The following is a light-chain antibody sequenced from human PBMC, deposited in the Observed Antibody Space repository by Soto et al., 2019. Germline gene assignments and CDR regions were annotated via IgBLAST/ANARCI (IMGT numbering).Light chain of an antibody. CDR2: RNN. J-gene: IGLJ3*02. CDR1: SSNIGSNY. V-gene: IGLV1-47*01. CDR3: ALWDDSVSGWV. Sequence: QAVVTQPPSASVTPGQRVTISCSGSSSNIGSNYVYWYQQLPGTAPKLLIYRNNQRPSGVPDRFSGSKSDTSASLAISGLRSEDEADYYCALWDDSVSGWVFGGGIKLTVL.